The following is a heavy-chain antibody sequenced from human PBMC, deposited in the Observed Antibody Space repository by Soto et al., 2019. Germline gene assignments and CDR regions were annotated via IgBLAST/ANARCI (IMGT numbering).Heavy chain of an antibody. Sequence: ASVKVSCKASGYTFTSYDINWVRQATGQGLEWMGWMNPNSGNTGYAQKFQGRVTMTRNTSISTAYMELSSLRSEDTAVYYCARAGVRYFDWLSPPYYGMDVWGQGPTVTVS. D-gene: IGHD3-9*01. V-gene: IGHV1-8*01. CDR1: GYTFTSYD. J-gene: IGHJ6*02. CDR2: MNPNSGNT. CDR3: ARAGVRYFDWLSPPYYGMDV.